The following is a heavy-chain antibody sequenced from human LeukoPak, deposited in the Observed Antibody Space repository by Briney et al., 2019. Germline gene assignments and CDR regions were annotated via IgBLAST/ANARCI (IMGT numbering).Heavy chain of an antibody. CDR1: GYTFTGYY. J-gene: IGHJ4*02. Sequence: ASVKVSCKASGYTFTGYYMHWVRQAPGQGLEWLGWINTNTGNPTCAQGFTGRFVFSLDTSVSTAYLQISSLKAEDTAVYYCAREGTAGTNPLDYWGQGTLVTVSS. V-gene: IGHV7-4-1*02. CDR3: AREGTAGTNPLDY. D-gene: IGHD6-13*01. CDR2: INTNTGNP.